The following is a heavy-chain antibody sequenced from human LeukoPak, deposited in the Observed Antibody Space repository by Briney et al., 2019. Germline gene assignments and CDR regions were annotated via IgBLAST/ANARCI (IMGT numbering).Heavy chain of an antibody. D-gene: IGHD1-7*01. CDR3: ARAGELELRSVYRYYYYYMDV. CDR2: IYYSGST. CDR1: GGSISSSSYY. J-gene: IGHJ6*03. Sequence: SETLSLTCTVSGGSISSSSYYWGWIRQPPGKGLEWIGSIYYSGSTNYNPSLKSRVTISVDTSKNQFSLKLSSVTAADTAVYYCARAGELELRSVYRYYYYYMDVWGKGTTVTVSS. V-gene: IGHV4-39*07.